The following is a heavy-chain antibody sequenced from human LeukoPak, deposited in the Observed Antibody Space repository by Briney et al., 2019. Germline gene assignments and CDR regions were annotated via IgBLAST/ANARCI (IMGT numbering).Heavy chain of an antibody. CDR1: GGSISSGGYC. J-gene: IGHJ4*02. CDR3: ARAAYYGSGSNYFDY. D-gene: IGHD3-10*01. CDR2: IYYSGST. Sequence: SETLSLTCIVSGGSISSGGYCWSWIRQHPGKGLEWIGYIYYSGSTYYNPSLKSRVTISVDTSKNQFSLKLSSVTAADTAVYYCARAAYYGSGSNYFDYWGQGTLVTVSS. V-gene: IGHV4-31*03.